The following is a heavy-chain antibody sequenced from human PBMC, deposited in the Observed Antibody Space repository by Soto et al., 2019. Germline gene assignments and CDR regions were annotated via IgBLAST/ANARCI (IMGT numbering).Heavy chain of an antibody. CDR1: GGSINNGDYF. V-gene: IGHV4-39*02. J-gene: IGHJ4*02. Sequence: SETLSLTCTVSGGSINNGDYFWGWIRQPPGKGLEWLGSVHYSGGTYYNSSLRGRLSISLDTSRNHFSLNLISVTAADTAVYYCSSILVGAPRHSGLDSWGQGRLVTVSS. CDR3: SSILVGAPRHSGLDS. D-gene: IGHD6-25*01. CDR2: VHYSGGT.